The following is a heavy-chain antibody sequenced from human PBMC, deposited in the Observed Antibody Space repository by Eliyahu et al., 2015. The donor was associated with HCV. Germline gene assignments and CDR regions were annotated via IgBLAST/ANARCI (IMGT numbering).Heavy chain of an antibody. CDR1: GFIFRSYS. J-gene: IGHJ4*02. V-gene: IGHV3-21*06. D-gene: IGHD2/OR15-2a*01. CDR3: ARDFSGEDDY. Sequence: EVQLVESGGGLVKPGGSLRVSCAASGFIFRSYSMNWVRQAPGKGLELVPFISRSGIFIYYADSXVRGRFTISRDDAENSLYLQMNSLRVEDTAVYYCARDFSGEDDYWGQGILVTVSS. CDR2: ISRSGIFI.